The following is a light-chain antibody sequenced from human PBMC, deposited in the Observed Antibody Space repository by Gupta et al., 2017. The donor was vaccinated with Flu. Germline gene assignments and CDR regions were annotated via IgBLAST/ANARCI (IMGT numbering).Light chain of an antibody. CDR1: QDINNY. V-gene: IGKV1-33*01. CDR3: QQYEKLPRT. CDR2: DAS. Sequence: DIQMTQSPSSLSASIGDRVTITCQASQDINNYLNWYQQKPGKAPKLLIYDASNLQTGVPLRFSGSGSGTDFTFTTTRLQPEDIATYYCQQYEKLPRTFGPGTXVDIK. J-gene: IGKJ3*01.